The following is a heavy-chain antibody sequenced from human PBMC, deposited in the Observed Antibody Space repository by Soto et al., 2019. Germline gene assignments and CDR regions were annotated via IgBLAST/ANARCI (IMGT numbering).Heavy chain of an antibody. CDR1: GGSFSGYY. V-gene: IGHV4-34*01. J-gene: IGHJ4*02. Sequence: SETLSLTCAVYGGSFSGYYWSWIRQPPGKGLEWIGEINHSGSTNYNPSLKSRVTISVDTSKNQFSLKLSSVTAADTAAYYCARGSYGYNVGYWGQGTLVTVSS. CDR3: ARGSYGYNVGY. D-gene: IGHD5-18*01. CDR2: INHSGST.